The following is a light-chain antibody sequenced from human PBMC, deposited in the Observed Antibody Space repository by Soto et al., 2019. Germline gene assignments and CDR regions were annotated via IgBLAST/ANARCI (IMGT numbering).Light chain of an antibody. Sequence: QSALTQPASVSGSPGQSITISCTGTSSDVGGYNYVSWYQQHPGKAPKLMIYDVSNRPSGVSNRFSGSKSGNTASLTISGLQAEYENDYYCSSYTSSSTLVFGTGTKVTV. CDR1: SSDVGGYNY. V-gene: IGLV2-14*01. J-gene: IGLJ1*01. CDR3: SSYTSSSTLV. CDR2: DVS.